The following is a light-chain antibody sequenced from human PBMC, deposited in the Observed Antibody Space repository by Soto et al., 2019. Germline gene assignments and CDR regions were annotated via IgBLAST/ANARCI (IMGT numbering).Light chain of an antibody. Sequence: EIVLTQSPGTLSLSPGEVATLSRRATQSVSSIYLAWYQQKPGQAPRLLIYGTSNRASGIPDRFSGSGSGTDFTLAISRVESEDFGFYYCQQYGRSPITFGQAITFGQGTRLEIK. V-gene: IGKV3-20*01. CDR2: GTS. CDR1: QSVSSIY. CDR3: QQYGRSPITFGQAIT. J-gene: IGKJ5*01.